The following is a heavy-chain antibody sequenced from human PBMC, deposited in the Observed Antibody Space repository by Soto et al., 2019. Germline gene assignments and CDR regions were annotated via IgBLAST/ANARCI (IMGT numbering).Heavy chain of an antibody. CDR2: ISDEGTKK. V-gene: IGHV3-30*09. D-gene: IGHD2-21*02. CDR3: ARDLKVTHNVYGMDV. J-gene: IGHJ6*02. Sequence: PGGSLRLSCAGSGFTFSSYAFHWIRQAPGKGLEWVALISDEGTKKYYADFVRGRFVISRDNAKNSPYLQMSSLRAEDTGVYYCARDLKVTHNVYGMDVWGQGTTVTVSS. CDR1: GFTFSSYA.